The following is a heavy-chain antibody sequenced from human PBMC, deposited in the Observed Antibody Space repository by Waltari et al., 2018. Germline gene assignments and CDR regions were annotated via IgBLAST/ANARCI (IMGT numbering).Heavy chain of an antibody. CDR2: ISGHDGET. Sequence: QAQLVQSGDEVKKPGASVKVSCKASGYTFGVHAINWVRQAPGEGLEWMGWISGHDGETHYTETFQGRLAMTTDTSTNVAYMELGSLTSDDTAIYFCARSDSSLYQYGMDLWGQGTTVTVSS. D-gene: IGHD3-10*01. CDR3: ARSDSSLYQYGMDL. J-gene: IGHJ6*02. V-gene: IGHV1-18*01. CDR1: GYTFGVHA.